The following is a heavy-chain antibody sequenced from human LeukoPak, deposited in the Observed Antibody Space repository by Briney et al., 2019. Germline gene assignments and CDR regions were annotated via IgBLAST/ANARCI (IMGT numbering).Heavy chain of an antibody. Sequence: SETLSLTYTVSGGSISSYYWSWIRQPPGKGLEWIGYIYYSGSTNYNPSLKSRVTISVDTSKNQFSLKLSSVTAADTAVYYCARDLGYYGMDVWGQGTTVTVSS. CDR3: ARDLGYYGMDV. CDR2: IYYSGST. V-gene: IGHV4-59*01. CDR1: GGSISSYY. J-gene: IGHJ6*02.